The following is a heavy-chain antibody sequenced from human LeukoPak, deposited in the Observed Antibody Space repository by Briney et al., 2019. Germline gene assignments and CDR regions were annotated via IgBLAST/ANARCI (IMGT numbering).Heavy chain of an antibody. J-gene: IGHJ6*03. CDR3: ARYQCTGGSWFTGGDYYYYMDV. D-gene: IGHD2-15*01. CDR2: INPKSGGA. Sequence: ASVKVSCKTSGYTFTGYYIHWVRQAPGQGLEWMGWINPKSGGANYAQRFQGRVTMTRDTSIGTAYMELSTLRSDDTAVYYCARYQCTGGSWFTGGDYYYYMDVWGKGTTVTVSS. CDR1: GYTFTGYY. V-gene: IGHV1-2*02.